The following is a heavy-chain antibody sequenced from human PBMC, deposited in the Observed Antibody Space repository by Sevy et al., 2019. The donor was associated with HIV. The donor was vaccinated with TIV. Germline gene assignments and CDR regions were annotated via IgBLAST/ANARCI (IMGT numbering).Heavy chain of an antibody. CDR3: ALGGFYCSGGSCYRAYYYYGMDV. CDR2: ISYDGSNK. D-gene: IGHD2-15*01. V-gene: IGHV3-30-3*01. CDR1: GFTFSSYA. J-gene: IGHJ6*02. Sequence: GESLKISCAASGFTFSSYAMHWVRQAPGKGLEWVAVISYDGSNKYYADSVKGRFTISRDNSKNTLYLQMNSLRAEDTAVYYCALGGFYCSGGSCYRAYYYYGMDVWGQGTTVTVSS.